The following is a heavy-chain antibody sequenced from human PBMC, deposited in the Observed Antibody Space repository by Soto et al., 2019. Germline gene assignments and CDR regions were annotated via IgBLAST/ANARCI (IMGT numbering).Heavy chain of an antibody. D-gene: IGHD1-1*01. Sequence: GASVKVSCKASGYTFTSYYMHWVRQAPGQGLEWMGIINPSGGSTSYAQKFQGRVTMTRDTSTSTVYMELSSLRSEDTAVYYCAREPELERRFCYFDYWGQGTLVTVSS. V-gene: IGHV1-46*01. CDR1: GYTFTSYY. CDR3: AREPELERRFCYFDY. J-gene: IGHJ4*02. CDR2: INPSGGST.